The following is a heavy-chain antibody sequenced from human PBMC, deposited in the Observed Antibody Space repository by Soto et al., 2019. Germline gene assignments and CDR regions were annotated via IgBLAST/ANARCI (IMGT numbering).Heavy chain of an antibody. CDR1: GESFSGYY. V-gene: IGHV4-34*01. J-gene: IGHJ5*02. Sequence: PSETLSLTCAVYGESFSGYYWSWIRQPPGKGLEWIGEINHSGSTNYNPSLKSRVTISVDTSKNQFSLKLSSVTAADTAVYYCARGRYFDWLLYYWFDPWGQGTLVTVSS. CDR3: ARGRYFDWLLYYWFDP. CDR2: INHSGST. D-gene: IGHD3-9*01.